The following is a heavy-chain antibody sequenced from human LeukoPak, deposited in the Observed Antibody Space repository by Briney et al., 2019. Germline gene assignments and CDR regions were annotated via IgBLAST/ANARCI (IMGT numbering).Heavy chain of an antibody. CDR2: ISGSGGST. J-gene: IGHJ4*02. Sequence: GGSLRLSCAASGFTFSSYSMNWVRQAPGKGLEWVSAISGSGGSTYYADSVKGRFTISRDNSKNTLYLQMNSLRAEDTAVYYCAKEENRADSGYYFDYWGQGTLVTVSS. V-gene: IGHV3-23*01. CDR3: AKEENRADSGYYFDY. CDR1: GFTFSSYS. D-gene: IGHD3-22*01.